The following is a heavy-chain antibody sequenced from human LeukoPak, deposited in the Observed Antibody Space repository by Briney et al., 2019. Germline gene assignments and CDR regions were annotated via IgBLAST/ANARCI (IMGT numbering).Heavy chain of an antibody. Sequence: ASVKVSCKASGYTFTNFGIIWVRQAPGQGLEWMGWISAYNGNTKYSQRVQGRVTLTADTSTSTAYMEIRSLRFDDTAIYYCARSHSGSLRAPFDFWGQGTLVTVS. V-gene: IGHV1-18*01. D-gene: IGHD3-22*01. CDR3: ARSHSGSLRAPFDF. J-gene: IGHJ4*01. CDR1: GYTFTNFG. CDR2: ISAYNGNT.